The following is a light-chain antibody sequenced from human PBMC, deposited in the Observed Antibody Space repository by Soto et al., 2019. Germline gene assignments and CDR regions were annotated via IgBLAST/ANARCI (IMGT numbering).Light chain of an antibody. CDR2: DST. Sequence: ELTQPPSVSVAPGQTATSTCGGDKIGSNIVHWYKQRPGQAPVAVVFDSTDRPSGIPDRFSASRSGDTDTLTISRVDAGDEADYYCQVWASTAEFFVFGSGTKVTVL. J-gene: IGLJ1*01. V-gene: IGLV3-21*02. CDR3: QVWASTAEFFV. CDR1: KIGSNI.